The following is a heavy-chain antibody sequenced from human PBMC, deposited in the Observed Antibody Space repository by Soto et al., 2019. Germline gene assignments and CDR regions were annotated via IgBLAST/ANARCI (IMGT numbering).Heavy chain of an antibody. D-gene: IGHD3-10*01. Sequence: QITLKESGPTLVKPTQTLTLTCNFSGFSLSTYGVGVGWIRQPPGKALEWLALIYWDDDTRFSPSLNSRLAITKDTSKSQVVLTMTHMDHVDTATSYCAHRPGFSMAFDYWGPGALVTVSS. J-gene: IGHJ4*02. V-gene: IGHV2-5*02. CDR2: IYWDDDT. CDR3: AHRPGFSMAFDY. CDR1: GFSLSTYGVG.